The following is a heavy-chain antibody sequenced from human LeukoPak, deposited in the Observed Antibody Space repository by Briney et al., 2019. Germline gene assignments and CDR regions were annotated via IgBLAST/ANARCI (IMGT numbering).Heavy chain of an antibody. CDR2: IKSKGDGETT. CDR1: GFTFTNAW. V-gene: IGHV3-15*01. CDR3: TTDLGLTMIRGVIVY. J-gene: IGHJ4*02. Sequence: PGGSRRLSCTASGFTFTNAWMNWVRQAPGKGLEWVGRIKSKGDGETTDYAAPVKGRFTMSRDDSKATLYLQMNSLKAEDTAVYYCTTDLGLTMIRGVIVYWGQGALVTVSS. D-gene: IGHD3-10*01.